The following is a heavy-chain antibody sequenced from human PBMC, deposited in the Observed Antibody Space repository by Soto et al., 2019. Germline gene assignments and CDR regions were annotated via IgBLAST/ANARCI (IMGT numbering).Heavy chain of an antibody. D-gene: IGHD3-10*01. CDR3: AKGLWFGELPFDAFDI. V-gene: IGHV3-30*18. J-gene: IGHJ3*02. Sequence: QVQLVESGGGVVQPGRSLRLSCAASGFTFSSYGMHWVRQAPGKGLEWVAVISYDGSNKYYADSVKGRFTISRDNSKNTLYLQVNSLRAEDTAVYYCAKGLWFGELPFDAFDIWGQGTMVTVSS. CDR1: GFTFSSYG. CDR2: ISYDGSNK.